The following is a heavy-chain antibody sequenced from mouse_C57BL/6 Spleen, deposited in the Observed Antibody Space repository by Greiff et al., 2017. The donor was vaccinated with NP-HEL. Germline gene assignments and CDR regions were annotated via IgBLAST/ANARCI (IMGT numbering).Heavy chain of an antibody. J-gene: IGHJ3*01. CDR2: IYPGDGDT. CDR1: GYAFSSSW. V-gene: IGHV1-82*01. Sequence: VQLQQSGPELVKPGASVKISCKASGYAFSSSWMNWVKQRPGKGLEWIGRIYPGDGDTNYNGKFKGKATRTADKSSSTAYMQLSSLTSEDSAVYFCARDDYDDSYWGQGTLVTVSA. D-gene: IGHD2-4*01. CDR3: ARDDYDDSY.